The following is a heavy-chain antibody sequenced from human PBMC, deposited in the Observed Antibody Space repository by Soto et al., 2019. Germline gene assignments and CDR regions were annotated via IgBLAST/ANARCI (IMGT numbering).Heavy chain of an antibody. Sequence: PSETLSLTCTVSGDSVSSNSYYWTWIRQPPGKGLEWIGYIYYSGSTNYNSSLKSRVTISVDTSKNQFSLKLTSLTAADTAVYYCARAWKEPWGGMGVWGPGTTVTVSS. CDR3: ARAWKEPWGGMGV. CDR1: GDSVSSNSYY. CDR2: IYYSGST. D-gene: IGHD1-1*01. J-gene: IGHJ6*02. V-gene: IGHV4-61*01.